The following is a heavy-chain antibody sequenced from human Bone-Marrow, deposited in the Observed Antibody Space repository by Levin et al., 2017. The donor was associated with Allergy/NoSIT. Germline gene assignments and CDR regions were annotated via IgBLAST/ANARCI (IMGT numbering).Heavy chain of an antibody. CDR1: GYTFTGYY. Sequence: GESLKISCKASGYTFTGYYMHWVRQAPGQGLEWMGWINPNSGGTNYAQKFQGRVTMTRDTSISTAYMELSRLRSDDTAVYYCAREIIVVVPAAALPYGMDVWGQGTTVTVSS. V-gene: IGHV1-2*02. J-gene: IGHJ6*02. D-gene: IGHD2-2*01. CDR3: AREIIVVVPAAALPYGMDV. CDR2: INPNSGGT.